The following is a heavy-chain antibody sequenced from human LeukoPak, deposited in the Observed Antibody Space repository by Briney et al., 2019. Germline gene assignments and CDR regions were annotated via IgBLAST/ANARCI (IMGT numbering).Heavy chain of an antibody. D-gene: IGHD3-22*01. CDR1: GFTFSNYS. J-gene: IGHJ4*02. Sequence: GGSLRLSCAASGFTFSNYSMNWLRLAPGKGLEWVSSISPDSNYKYYVDSVKGRFTISRDNAKSSLYLQMNSLRAEDTAVYYCAKESFYYDTTGYKAYYFDYWGQGTLVTVSS. CDR2: ISPDSNYK. CDR3: AKESFYYDTTGYKAYYFDY. V-gene: IGHV3-21*01.